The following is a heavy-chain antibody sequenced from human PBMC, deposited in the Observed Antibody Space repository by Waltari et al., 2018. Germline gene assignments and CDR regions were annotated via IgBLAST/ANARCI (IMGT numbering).Heavy chain of an antibody. V-gene: IGHV1-2*02. CDR1: GYTFTGYY. D-gene: IGHD1-26*01. CDR2: INTNSGDT. Sequence: QVQLVQSGAEVQKPGASVKVSCKASGYTFTGYYMHWVRQAPGQGLEWMGWINTNSGDTNSAQKVQGRVTVTRDTSISTAYMELSRLTSDDTAVYYCARGGSSSCDYWGQGTLVTVSP. CDR3: ARGGSSSCDY. J-gene: IGHJ4*02.